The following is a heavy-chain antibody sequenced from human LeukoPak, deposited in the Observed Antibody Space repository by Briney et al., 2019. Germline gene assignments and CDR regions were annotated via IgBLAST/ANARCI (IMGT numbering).Heavy chain of an antibody. CDR2: IYTSGST. Sequence: PSETLSLTCTVSGGSISSYYWSWIRQPAGKGLKWIVRIYTSGSTNYNPSLKSRVSMSVDTFKSQFSLRVNSMTAADTAVYYCARGDFWSGAPTDWGQGTLVTVSS. J-gene: IGHJ4*02. D-gene: IGHD3-3*01. V-gene: IGHV4-4*07. CDR3: ARGDFWSGAPTD. CDR1: GGSISSYY.